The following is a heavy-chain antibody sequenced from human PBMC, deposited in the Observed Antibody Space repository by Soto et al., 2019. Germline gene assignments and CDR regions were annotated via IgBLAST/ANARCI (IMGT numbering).Heavy chain of an antibody. Sequence: SETLSLTCAVYGGSFSGYYWRWIRLPPGKGLEWIGEINHSGSTNYNPSLKSRVTISVDTSKNQFSLKLSSVTAADTAVYYCALWSGYYYYYGMDVWGQGTTVTVS. V-gene: IGHV4-34*01. CDR1: GGSFSGYY. D-gene: IGHD3-3*01. CDR2: INHSGST. CDR3: ALWSGYYYYYGMDV. J-gene: IGHJ6*02.